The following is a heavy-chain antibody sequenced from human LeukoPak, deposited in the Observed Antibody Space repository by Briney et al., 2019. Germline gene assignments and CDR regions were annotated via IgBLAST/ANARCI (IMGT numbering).Heavy chain of an antibody. J-gene: IGHJ5*02. V-gene: IGHV4-34*01. Sequence: SETLSLTCAVYGGSFSGYYWSWIRQPPGKGLEWIGEINHSGSTNYNPSLKSRVTISVDTSKNQFSLKLSSVTAAETAVYYCARAVTEYSSSSVDPWGQGTLVTVSS. CDR1: GGSFSGYY. D-gene: IGHD6-6*01. CDR3: ARAVTEYSSSSVDP. CDR2: INHSGST.